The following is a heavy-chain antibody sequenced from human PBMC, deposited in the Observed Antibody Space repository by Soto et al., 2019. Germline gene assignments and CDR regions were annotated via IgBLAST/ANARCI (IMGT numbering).Heavy chain of an antibody. CDR1: GGTFSSYT. Sequence: QVQLVQSGTEVKKPGSSLKVSCKASGGTFSSYTISWVRQAPGQGLEWMGGILPIFGTTNYAQKFQGRVTITADESTSTAYMELSSRISEDTAVYYCAREGFCTGGSCWDDGFGMWGQGTKVTVSS. J-gene: IGHJ3*02. CDR3: AREGFCTGGSCWDDGFGM. CDR2: ILPIFGTT. D-gene: IGHD2-15*01. V-gene: IGHV1-69*12.